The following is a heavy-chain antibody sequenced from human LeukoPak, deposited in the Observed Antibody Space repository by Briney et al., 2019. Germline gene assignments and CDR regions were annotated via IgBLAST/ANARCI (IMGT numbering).Heavy chain of an antibody. Sequence: GGSLRLSCAASGFTFSRYGMHWVRQAPGKGLEWVAVISYDGSNKYYADSVKGRFTISRDNSKNTLYLQMNSLRTEDTAVYYCARLGNYYDTTSYGSWGQGTLVTVSS. CDR2: ISYDGSNK. CDR3: ARLGNYYDTTSYGS. D-gene: IGHD3-22*01. J-gene: IGHJ4*02. V-gene: IGHV3-30*03. CDR1: GFTFSRYG.